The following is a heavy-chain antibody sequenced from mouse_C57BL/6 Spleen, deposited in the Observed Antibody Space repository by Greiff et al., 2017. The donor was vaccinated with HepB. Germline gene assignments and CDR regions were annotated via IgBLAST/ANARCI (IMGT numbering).Heavy chain of an antibody. CDR1: GFSLTSYG. Sequence: QVQLKESGPGLVQPSQSLSITCTVSGFSLTSYGVHWVRQSPGKGLEWLGVIWSGGSTDYNAAFISRLSISKDNSKSQVFFKMNSLQADDTAIYYCARVYSKKWVADVWGTGTTVTVSS. V-gene: IGHV2-2*01. J-gene: IGHJ1*03. CDR3: ARVYSKKWVADV. D-gene: IGHD2-5*01. CDR2: IWSGGST.